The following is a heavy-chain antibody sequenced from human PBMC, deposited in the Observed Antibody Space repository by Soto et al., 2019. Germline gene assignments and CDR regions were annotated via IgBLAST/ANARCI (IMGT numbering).Heavy chain of an antibody. V-gene: IGHV3-23*01. CDR1: GFTFGSYA. Sequence: GSLSLSCAASGFTFGSYAMSWVRQAPGKGLEWVSTISGSGGSTYYADSVKGRFTISRDNSKNTLYLQMNSLRAEDTAGYYCAKGPRSTMIEVVILNWFDPWGQGTLVTVSS. CDR2: ISGSGGST. J-gene: IGHJ5*02. CDR3: AKGPRSTMIEVVILNWFDP. D-gene: IGHD3-22*01.